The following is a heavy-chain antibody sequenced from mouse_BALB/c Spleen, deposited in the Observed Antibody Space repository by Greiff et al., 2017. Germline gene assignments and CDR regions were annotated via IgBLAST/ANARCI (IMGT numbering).Heavy chain of an antibody. CDR3: ARDIAYGNYAWFAY. V-gene: IGHV7-3*02. J-gene: IGHJ3*01. Sequence: EVKLVESGPGLVAPSQSLSITCTVSGFSLTSYGVSWVRQPPGKALEWLGFIRNKANGYTTEYSASVKGRFTISRDNSQSILYLQMNTLRAEDSATYYCARDIAYGNYAWFAYWGQGTLVTVSA. CDR1: GFSLTSYG. CDR2: IRNKANGYTT. D-gene: IGHD2-1*01.